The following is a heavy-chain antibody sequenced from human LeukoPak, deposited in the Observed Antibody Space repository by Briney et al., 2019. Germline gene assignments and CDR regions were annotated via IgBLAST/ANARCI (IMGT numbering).Heavy chain of an antibody. Sequence: NPSETLSLTCTVSGGSISSYYWSWIRQPPGKGLEWIGYIYYSGSTNYNPSLKSRVTISVDTSKNQFSLKLSSVTAADTAVYYCARDPPNWGSGGFDYWGQGTLVTVSS. J-gene: IGHJ4*02. D-gene: IGHD7-27*01. CDR1: GGSISSYY. CDR3: ARDPPNWGSGGFDY. CDR2: IYYSGST. V-gene: IGHV4-59*12.